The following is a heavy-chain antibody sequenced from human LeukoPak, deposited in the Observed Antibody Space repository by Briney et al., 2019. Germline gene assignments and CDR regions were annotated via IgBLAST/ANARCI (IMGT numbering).Heavy chain of an antibody. CDR1: GYTFSSYW. J-gene: IGHJ4*02. CDR3: ARQNDFRLDY. V-gene: IGHV5-51*01. D-gene: IGHD3-3*01. CDR2: IYPGDSDT. Sequence: GESLKISFKGSGYTFSSYWIGWVRQMPGKGLEWMGIIYPGDSDTRYSPSLQGQVTISVDTSIGTAYLQWSSLKASDTAIYYCARQNDFRLDYWGQGTLVTVSS.